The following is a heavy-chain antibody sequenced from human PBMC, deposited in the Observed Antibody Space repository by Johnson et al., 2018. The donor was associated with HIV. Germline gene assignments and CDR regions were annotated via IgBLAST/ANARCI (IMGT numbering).Heavy chain of an antibody. D-gene: IGHD6-6*01. Sequence: QVQLVESGGGLVQPGGSLRLSCAASGFTFSSYAMHWVRQAPGKGLEWVAFIRYDGSNKYYSDSVKGRFTISRDNSKNTLYLQMNSLRAEDTAVYYCAKSSDEYSSSSDAFDIWGQGTMVTVSS. CDR3: AKSSDEYSSSSDAFDI. CDR1: GFTFSSYA. V-gene: IGHV3-30*02. J-gene: IGHJ3*02. CDR2: IRYDGSNK.